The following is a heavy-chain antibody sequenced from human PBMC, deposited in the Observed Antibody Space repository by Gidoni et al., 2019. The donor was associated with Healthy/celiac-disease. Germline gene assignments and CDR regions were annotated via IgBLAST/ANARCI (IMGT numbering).Heavy chain of an antibody. V-gene: IGHV6-1*01. CDR3: AFGELFVGWFDP. D-gene: IGHD3-10*01. CDR2: TYYRSKWYN. CDR1: GDSASSNSAA. J-gene: IGHJ5*02. Sequence: QVQLQQSGPGLVKPSQTLSLPCAISGDSASSNSAAWHWIRQSPSIGLEWLGSTYYRSKWYNAYAVSVKSRITINPDTSKNQVSLQRNSVTPEDTAVYYCAFGELFVGWFDPWGQGTLVTVSS.